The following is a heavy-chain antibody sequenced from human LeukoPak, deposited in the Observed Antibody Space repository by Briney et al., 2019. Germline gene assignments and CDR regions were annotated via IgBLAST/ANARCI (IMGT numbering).Heavy chain of an antibody. CDR1: GGTPSRHA. V-gene: IGHV1-69*13. D-gene: IGHD2-2*01. J-gene: IGHJ4*02. CDR3: ARVSMGEVVPAASFGTDYFDY. CDR2: IIPIFGTA. Sequence: SVKVSCKASGGTPSRHAISWVRQAPGQGLEWMGGIIPIFGTAKYAQKFQGRVTITADESTSTAYMELSSLRSEDTAVYYCARVSMGEVVPAASFGTDYFDYWGQGTLVTVSS.